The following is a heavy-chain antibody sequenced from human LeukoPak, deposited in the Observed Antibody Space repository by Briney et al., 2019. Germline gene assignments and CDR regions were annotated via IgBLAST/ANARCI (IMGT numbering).Heavy chain of an antibody. CDR3: TRANYYDSTGYLPVVYPSDY. V-gene: IGHV4-31*03. Sequence: SETLSLTCTVSGGSISSGGYYWSWIRQHPGKGLEWIGYIHHSGSTYYNPALKSRVTISLDTSKNQFSLKLRSVTAADTAVYYCTRANYYDSTGYLPVVYPSDYWGQGTLVTVSS. CDR1: GGSISSGGYY. J-gene: IGHJ4*02. CDR2: IHHSGST. D-gene: IGHD3-22*01.